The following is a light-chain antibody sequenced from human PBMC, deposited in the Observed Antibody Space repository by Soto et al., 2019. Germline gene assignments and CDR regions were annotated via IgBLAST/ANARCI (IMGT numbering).Light chain of an antibody. CDR3: QSYDSSLSGSGV. CDR1: SSNIGAGYD. Sequence: QSVLTQPPSVSGVPGQRVTISCTGSSSNIGAGYDVHWYQQLPGTAPKLLIYGNSNRPSGVPDRFSGSKSGTSASLAITGLQAEDEADYYCQSYDSSLSGSGVFGTGTKVTV. CDR2: GNS. J-gene: IGLJ1*01. V-gene: IGLV1-40*01.